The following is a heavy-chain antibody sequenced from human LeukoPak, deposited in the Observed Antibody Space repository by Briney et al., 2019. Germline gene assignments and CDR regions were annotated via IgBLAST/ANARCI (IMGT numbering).Heavy chain of an antibody. CDR2: IYHSGST. J-gene: IGHJ3*02. D-gene: IGHD2-8*02. CDR1: GGSISSSNW. Sequence: SETLSLTCAVSGGSISSSNWWSWVRQPPGKGLEWIGEIYHSGSTNDNPSLKSRVTISVDKSKNQISLKLSSVTAADTAVYYCARHPCLNCTGGAYDIWGQGTMVSVSS. V-gene: IGHV4-4*02. CDR3: ARHPCLNCTGGAYDI.